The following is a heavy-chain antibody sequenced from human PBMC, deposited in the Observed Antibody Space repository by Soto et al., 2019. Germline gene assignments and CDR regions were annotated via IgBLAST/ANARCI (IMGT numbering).Heavy chain of an antibody. V-gene: IGHV4-59*12. Sequence: QVQLQESGPGLVKPSETLSLTCTVSGGSISSYYWSWIRQPPGKGLEWIGYIYYSGSTNYNPSLTSRVTISVDTSKNQFSLKLSSGTAADTAVYYCAREGKHRGWFDPWGQGTLVTVSS. CDR1: GGSISSYY. CDR3: AREGKHRGWFDP. CDR2: IYYSGST. J-gene: IGHJ5*02.